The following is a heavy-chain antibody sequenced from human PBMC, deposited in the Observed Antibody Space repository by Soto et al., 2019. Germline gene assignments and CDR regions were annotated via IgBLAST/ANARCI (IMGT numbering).Heavy chain of an antibody. J-gene: IGHJ4*02. Sequence: EVQLVESGGGLVQPGGSLRLSCAASGFTFSSYSMNWVRQAPGKGLEWVSYISSSSSTIYYAGSVKGRVTISRDNAKNSLYLQMKSLRDEDRAVYSFARDRGGLGYWGQGTLVTFSS. CDR2: ISSSSSTI. V-gene: IGHV3-48*02. CDR1: GFTFSSYS. CDR3: ARDRGGLGY. D-gene: IGHD3-16*01.